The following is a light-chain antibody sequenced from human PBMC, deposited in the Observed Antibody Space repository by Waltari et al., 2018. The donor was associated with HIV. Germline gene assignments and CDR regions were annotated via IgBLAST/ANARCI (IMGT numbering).Light chain of an antibody. CDR3: QVWDNGTEHVV. J-gene: IGLJ2*01. V-gene: IGLV3-21*02. CDR1: NVGSKG. CDR2: DDT. Sequence: SYVLTQPPSVSVAPGQTARITCGGNNVGSKGAPWYQQKPGQAPVVVVYDDTDRPSGLPERFSGSNSGNTATLTISRVEAGDEADYHCQVWDNGTEHVVFGGGTKLTVL.